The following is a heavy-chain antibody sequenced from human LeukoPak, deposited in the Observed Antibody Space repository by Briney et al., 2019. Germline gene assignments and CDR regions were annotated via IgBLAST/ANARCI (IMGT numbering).Heavy chain of an antibody. J-gene: IGHJ4*02. V-gene: IGHV3-23*01. CDR3: AKVREVVVITTFDY. Sequence: GGSLRLSCAASGFTFDDYAMHWVRQAPGKGLEWVSGISWNSGSTYYADSVKGRFTISRDNSKNTLYLQMNSLRAEDTAVYYCAKVREVVVITTFDYWGQGTLVTVSS. D-gene: IGHD3-22*01. CDR1: GFTFDDYA. CDR2: ISWNSGST.